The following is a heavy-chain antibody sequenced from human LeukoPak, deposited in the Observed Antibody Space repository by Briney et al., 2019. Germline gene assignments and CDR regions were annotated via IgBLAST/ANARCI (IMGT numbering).Heavy chain of an antibody. CDR1: RYTFIRYG. Sequence: GSSVPVSRKASRYTFIRYGLRWVRQAPGQGVEGMGWNSAYNGDTNYAQKLQSRVTMSTDTSTSTAYMELRSVRADDTAVYYCAREASRRFDPWGQGTLVTVSS. CDR3: AREASRRFDP. V-gene: IGHV1-18*01. CDR2: NSAYNGDT. D-gene: IGHD1-1*01. J-gene: IGHJ5*02.